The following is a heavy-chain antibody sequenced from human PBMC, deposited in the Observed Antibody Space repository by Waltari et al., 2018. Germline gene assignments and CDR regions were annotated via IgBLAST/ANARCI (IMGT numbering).Heavy chain of an antibody. Sequence: QVQLQESGPGLVKPSETLSLTCTVSGGSISSHYWSWIRQPPGKGLEWIGYIYYRGGTNHNPSLKSRATISVDTSKNQCALKLSSVTAGDTAVDYCARGNYYYGMDVWGQGTTVTVSS. CDR3: ARGNYYYGMDV. V-gene: IGHV4-59*11. CDR2: IYYRGGT. J-gene: IGHJ6*02. CDR1: GGSISSHY.